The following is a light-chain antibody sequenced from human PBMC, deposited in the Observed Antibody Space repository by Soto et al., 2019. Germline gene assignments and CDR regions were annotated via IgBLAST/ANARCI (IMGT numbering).Light chain of an antibody. CDR1: QSIFSW. J-gene: IGKJ4*01. Sequence: DIQMTQSPSTLSASVGDRVIITCRASQSIFSWLAWYQQQPGKAPKLLIYKASSLQSGVPSRFSGSGSGTLFSLTISSLQSDDFATYFCQQYDYWPLTFGGGTKVEMK. CDR3: QQYDYWPLT. CDR2: KAS. V-gene: IGKV1-5*03.